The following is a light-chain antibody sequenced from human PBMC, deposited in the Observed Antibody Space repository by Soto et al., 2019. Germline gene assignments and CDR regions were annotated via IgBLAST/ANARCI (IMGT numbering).Light chain of an antibody. CDR2: DAT. Sequence: MTQSPLSLPVTPGEPASISCRSSQSLLHSSGYNYLNRYQQKPGKAPKLLIFDATNLETGVPSRFSGGGSRTHFSFTISSLQPEDFATYYCHQYDTLPPTFGQGTRLEIK. V-gene: IGKV1-33*01. CDR3: HQYDTLPPT. J-gene: IGKJ5*01. CDR1: QSLLHSSGYNY.